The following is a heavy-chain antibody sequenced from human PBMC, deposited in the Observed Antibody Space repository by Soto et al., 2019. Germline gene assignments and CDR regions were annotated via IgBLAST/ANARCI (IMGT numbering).Heavy chain of an antibody. D-gene: IGHD3-3*01. Sequence: PGGSLRLSCATSGFSFTNAWMSWVRQVPGKGLEWVGRIKSTTVGGTTEYPAPLKGRFIISRDDSKTTLFLKMNTLKTENTAVYYCPALWYYTESSGYWGQGTLVTVSS. CDR2: IKSTTVGGTT. V-gene: IGHV3-15*01. CDR3: PALWYYTESSGY. J-gene: IGHJ4*02. CDR1: GFSFTNAW.